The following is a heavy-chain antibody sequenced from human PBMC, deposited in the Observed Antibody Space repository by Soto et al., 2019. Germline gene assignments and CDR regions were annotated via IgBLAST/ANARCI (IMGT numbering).Heavy chain of an antibody. CDR1: GGSISSYY. CDR3: ARVRDDSSGYPDY. CDR2: IYYSGST. V-gene: IGHV4-59*01. J-gene: IGHJ4*02. D-gene: IGHD3-22*01. Sequence: SGTLALTCTVSGGSISSYYWSWIRQPPGKGLEWIGYIYYSGSTNYNPSLKSRVTISVDTSKNQFSLKLSSVTAADTAVYYCARVRDDSSGYPDYWGQGTLVTVSS.